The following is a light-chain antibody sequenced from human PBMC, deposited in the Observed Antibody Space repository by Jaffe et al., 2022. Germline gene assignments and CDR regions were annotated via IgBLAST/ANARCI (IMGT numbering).Light chain of an antibody. Sequence: QPVVTQSPSASASLGASVRLTCTLDSGHTSYTIAWHQQQSQKGPRYLMTVNNDGSHIKGDGVPDRFSGSSSGAERYLIISNLHSEDEADYYCQTWGSGVQVFGTATTVTVL. CDR3: QTWGSGVQV. CDR1: SGHTSYT. J-gene: IGLJ1*01. V-gene: IGLV4-69*01. CDR2: VNNDGSH.